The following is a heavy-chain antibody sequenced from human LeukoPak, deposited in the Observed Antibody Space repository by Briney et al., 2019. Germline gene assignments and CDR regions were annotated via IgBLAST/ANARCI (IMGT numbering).Heavy chain of an antibody. V-gene: IGHV4-34*01. CDR1: GGSFSGYY. CDR2: INHSGST. D-gene: IGHD5-18*01. CDR3: ARGLPQYSYGFGSVRKHPYFDY. J-gene: IGHJ4*02. Sequence: PPETLSLTCAVYGGSFSGYYWSWLRQPPGKGLEWIGEINHSGSTNYNPSLKSRVTISVDTSKNQFSLKLSSVTAADTAVYYCARGLPQYSYGFGSVRKHPYFDYWGQGTLVTVSS.